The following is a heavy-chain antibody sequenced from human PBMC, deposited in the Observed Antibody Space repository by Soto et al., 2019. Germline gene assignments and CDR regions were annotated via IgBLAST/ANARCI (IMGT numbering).Heavy chain of an antibody. V-gene: IGHV4-34*01. CDR1: GGSFIGYY. CDR2: INHSGST. Sequence: SETLSLTCAVYGGSFIGYYWSWIRQPPGKGLEWIGEINHSGSTNYNPSLKSRVTISVDTSKNQFSLKLSSVTAADTAVYYCARGWARFSLGRWGQGTLVTVSS. CDR3: ARGWARFSLGR. J-gene: IGHJ4*02. D-gene: IGHD3-3*01.